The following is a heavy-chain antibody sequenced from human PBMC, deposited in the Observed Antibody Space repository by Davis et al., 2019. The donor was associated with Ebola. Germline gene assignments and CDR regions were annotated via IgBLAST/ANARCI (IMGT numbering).Heavy chain of an antibody. CDR2: INSDGSST. CDR1: GFTFSSYW. V-gene: IGHV3-74*01. J-gene: IGHJ6*02. D-gene: IGHD3-9*01. CDR3: ARGLRYFDWSRRNYYYYGMDV. Sequence: GESLKISCAASGFTFSSYWMHWVRQAPGKGLVRVSRINSDGSSTSYADSVKGRFTISRDNAKNTLYLQMNSLRAEDTAVYYCARGLRYFDWSRRNYYYYGMDVWGQGTTVTVSS.